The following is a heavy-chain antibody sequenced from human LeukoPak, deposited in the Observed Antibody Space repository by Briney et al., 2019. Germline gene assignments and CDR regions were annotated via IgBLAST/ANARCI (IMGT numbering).Heavy chain of an antibody. D-gene: IGHD3-10*01. Sequence: GESLRLSCAASGFPFSSYGMNWVRQAPGKGLEWVSSISSSSSYINYADSVKGRFTISRDNAKTSLYLQMNSLRAEDTAVYYCARDLTNHFGSGNPYFDSWGQGTLVTVSS. CDR2: ISSSSSYI. CDR1: GFPFSSYG. J-gene: IGHJ4*02. CDR3: ARDLTNHFGSGNPYFDS. V-gene: IGHV3-21*01.